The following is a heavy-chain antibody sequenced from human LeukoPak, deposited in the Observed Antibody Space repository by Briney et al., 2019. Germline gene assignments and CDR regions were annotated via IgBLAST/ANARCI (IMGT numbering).Heavy chain of an antibody. CDR3: AKDHFCGGDCYSSYYYGMDV. CDR2: ISGSGGST. D-gene: IGHD2-21*02. V-gene: IGHV3-23*01. CDR1: GFTFSSYA. Sequence: PGGSLRPSCAASGFTFSSYAMSWVRQAPGKGLEWVSAISGSGGSTYYADSVKGRFTISRDNSKNTLYLQMNSPRAEDTAVYYCAKDHFCGGDCYSSYYYGMDVWGQGTTVTVSS. J-gene: IGHJ6*02.